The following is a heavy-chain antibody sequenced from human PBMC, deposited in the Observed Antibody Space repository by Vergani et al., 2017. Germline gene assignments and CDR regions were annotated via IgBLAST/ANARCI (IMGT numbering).Heavy chain of an antibody. V-gene: IGHV3-30*04. Sequence: QVQLVESGGGVVQPGRSLRLSCAASGFTFSSYAMHWVRQAPGKGLEWVAVISYDGSNKYYADSVKGRFTISRDNSKNTLYLQMNSLRAEATAVYYCARAPYGDYRYFDYWGQGTLVTVSS. CDR1: GFTFSSYA. CDR3: ARAPYGDYRYFDY. J-gene: IGHJ4*02. CDR2: ISYDGSNK. D-gene: IGHD4-17*01.